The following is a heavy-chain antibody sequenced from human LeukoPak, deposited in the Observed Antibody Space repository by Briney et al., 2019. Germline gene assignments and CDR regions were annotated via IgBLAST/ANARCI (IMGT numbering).Heavy chain of an antibody. CDR3: AKTLPYDILTGSYDY. V-gene: IGHV3-23*01. D-gene: IGHD3-9*01. J-gene: IGHJ4*02. CDR1: GFTFSSYA. CDR2: ISGSGGST. Sequence: GGSLRLSCAASGFTFSSYAMSWVRQAPGKGLEWDSAISGSGGSTYYADSVKGRFTISRDNSKNTLYLQMNSLRAEDTAVYYCAKTLPYDILTGSYDYWGQGTLVTVSS.